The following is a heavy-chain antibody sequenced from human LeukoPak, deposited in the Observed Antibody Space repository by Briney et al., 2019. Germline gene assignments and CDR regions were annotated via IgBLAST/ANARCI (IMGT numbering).Heavy chain of an antibody. J-gene: IGHJ4*02. Sequence: GGSLRLSCEASGFTFSSYAMHWVRQAPGKGLEWVTVISYDGSNKYYADSVKGRFTISRDNSKNALYLQINSLRAEDTAVYYCATVTPHSSSALFDYWGQGTLVTVSS. CDR1: GFTFSSYA. V-gene: IGHV3-30*03. CDR2: ISYDGSNK. CDR3: ATVTPHSSSALFDY. D-gene: IGHD6-6*01.